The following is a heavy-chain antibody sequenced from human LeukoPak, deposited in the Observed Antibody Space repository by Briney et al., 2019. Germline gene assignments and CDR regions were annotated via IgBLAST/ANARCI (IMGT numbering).Heavy chain of an antibody. J-gene: IGHJ3*02. CDR2: ISSSSSYI. CDR3: ARDMMGWLAPDDAFDI. Sequence: PGGSLRLSCAAYGFTFSSYSMNWVRQAPGKGLEWVSSISSSSSYIYYADSVKGRFTISRDNAKNSLYLQMNSLRAEDTAVYYCARDMMGWLAPDDAFDIWGQGTMVTVSS. V-gene: IGHV3-21*01. D-gene: IGHD6-19*01. CDR1: GFTFSSYS.